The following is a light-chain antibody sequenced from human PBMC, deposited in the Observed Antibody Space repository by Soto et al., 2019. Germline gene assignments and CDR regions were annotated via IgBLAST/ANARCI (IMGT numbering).Light chain of an antibody. Sequence: EIVLTQSPGTLSLSPGEGATLSCRASQSVSSSYLAWYQQKPGQDPRLLIYGASIRPTDYPDRFSGSGSGTDFTLTISRLDPEDFAVYYCQQYGSSPYTFGQGTKLEIK. CDR3: QQYGSSPYT. CDR2: GAS. CDR1: QSVSSSY. V-gene: IGKV3-20*01. J-gene: IGKJ2*01.